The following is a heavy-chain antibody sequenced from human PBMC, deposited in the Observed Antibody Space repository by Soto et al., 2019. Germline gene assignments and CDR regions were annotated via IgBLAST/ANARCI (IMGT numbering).Heavy chain of an antibody. Sequence: TETLSLTCTVSGGSISGYYWSWIRQPPGKGLEWIGYIYYSTNYNPSLKSRVTISVDTSKNQLSLKLTSVTAADTAVYYCARTSPVAGGFDYWGQGTLVTVS. V-gene: IGHV4-59*01. CDR3: ARTSPVAGGFDY. J-gene: IGHJ4*02. CDR2: IYYST. D-gene: IGHD6-19*01. CDR1: GGSISGYY.